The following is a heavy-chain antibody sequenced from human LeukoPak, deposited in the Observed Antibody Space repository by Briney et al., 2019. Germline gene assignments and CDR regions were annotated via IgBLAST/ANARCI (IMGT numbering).Heavy chain of an antibody. V-gene: IGHV4-34*01. Sequence: PSETLALTCAVYGGSFSGYYWSWIRQPPGKGLEWIGEINHSGSTNYNPSLKSRVTISVDTSKNQFSLKLSSVTAADTAVYYCASSPAPRFDYWGQGTLVTVSS. CDR1: GGSFSGYY. CDR3: ASSPAPRFDY. CDR2: INHSGST. J-gene: IGHJ4*02.